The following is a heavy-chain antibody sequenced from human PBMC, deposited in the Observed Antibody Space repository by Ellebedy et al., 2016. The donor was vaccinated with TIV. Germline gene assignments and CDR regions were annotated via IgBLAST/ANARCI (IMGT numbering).Heavy chain of an antibody. CDR1: GGSISSYY. D-gene: IGHD6-19*01. J-gene: IGHJ3*02. CDR2: IYYSGST. V-gene: IGHV4-59*08. CDR3: ARYSSGWNAFDI. Sequence: SETLSLTXTVSGGSISSYYWSWIRQPPGKGLEWIGYIYYSGSTNYNPSLKSRVTISVDTSKNQFSLKLSSVTAADTAVYYCARYSSGWNAFDIWGQGTMVTVSS.